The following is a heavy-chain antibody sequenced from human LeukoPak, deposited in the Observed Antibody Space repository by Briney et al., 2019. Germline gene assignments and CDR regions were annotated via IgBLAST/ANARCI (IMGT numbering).Heavy chain of an antibody. CDR2: IGDSGGST. CDR3: AKTLYGSGSYYY. CDR1: GFTFSNYA. J-gene: IGHJ4*02. D-gene: IGHD3-10*01. V-gene: IGHV3-23*01. Sequence: PGGSLRLSCAASGFTFSNYAISWVRQAPGKGLEWVSTIGDSGGSTYYADSVKGRFTISRDNSKNTLYLQMNSLRAEDTAVYYCAKTLYGSGSYYYWGQGTLVTVSS.